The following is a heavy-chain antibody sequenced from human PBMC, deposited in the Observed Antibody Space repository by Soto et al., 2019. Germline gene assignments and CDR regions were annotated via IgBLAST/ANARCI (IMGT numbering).Heavy chain of an antibody. V-gene: IGHV3-13*05. CDR1: GFTFRNYD. CDR2: ISAAGDP. Sequence: EVQLVESGGGLVQPGGSLRLSCEASGFTFRNYDMHWVRQGTGKGLEWVSGISAAGDPDYADSVEGRFTISGENAQNSFFLQMNRLSVGDTAVYYCARTDRDFYGLDVWGQGTTVIVSS. CDR3: ARTDRDFYGLDV. J-gene: IGHJ6*02.